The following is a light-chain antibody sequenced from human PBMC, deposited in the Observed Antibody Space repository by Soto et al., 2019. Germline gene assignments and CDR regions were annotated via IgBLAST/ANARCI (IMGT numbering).Light chain of an antibody. V-gene: IGKV3-20*01. CDR3: QPCASSPLA. CDR1: QSVSSSY. CDR2: GAS. Sequence: EIVLTQSPGTLSLSPGERATLSCRASQSVSSSYLAWYQQKPGQAPRLLIYGASSRATGIPDRFSGSGSGPDFTLTISRLEPEDFAVYYCQPCASSPLAFGGGTKVEIK. J-gene: IGKJ4*01.